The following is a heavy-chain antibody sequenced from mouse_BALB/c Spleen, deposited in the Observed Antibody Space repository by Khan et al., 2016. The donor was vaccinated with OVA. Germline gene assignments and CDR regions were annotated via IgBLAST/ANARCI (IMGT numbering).Heavy chain of an antibody. CDR3: ARSGQLGLGGGFIY. J-gene: IGHJ3*01. D-gene: IGHD3-2*01. Sequence: QVQLKESGAELARPGASVKMSCKTSGYTFTTYTLHWVKQRPGRSLEWIGYINPSNDYTNYNQKFKDKSTLTADKSSSTAYMQLSSLTSEDSAVXYCARSGQLGLGGGFIYWGQGILVTVSA. V-gene: IGHV1-4*01. CDR1: GYTFTTYT. CDR2: INPSNDYT.